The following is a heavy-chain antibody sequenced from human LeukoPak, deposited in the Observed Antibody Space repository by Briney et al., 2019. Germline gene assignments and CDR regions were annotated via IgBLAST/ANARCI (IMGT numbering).Heavy chain of an antibody. CDR2: ISSSSSDI. V-gene: IGHV3-21*01. J-gene: IGHJ4*02. CDR3: TRDQRPLN. CDR1: GFTFGYYS. Sequence: PGGSLRLSCAASGFTFGYYSMNWVRQAPGKGLEWVSSISSSSSDIYYADSVKGRFTISRDDDKNSLYLHMNSLRAEDTAVYYCTRDQRPLNWGQGTLVTVSS. D-gene: IGHD1-1*01.